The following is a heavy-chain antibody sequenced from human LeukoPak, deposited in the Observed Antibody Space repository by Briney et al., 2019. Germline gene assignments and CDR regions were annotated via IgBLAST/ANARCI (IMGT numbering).Heavy chain of an antibody. CDR1: GGSVSSGSYY. D-gene: IGHD1-14*01. V-gene: IGHV4-61*01. Sequence: SETLSLTCTVSGGSVSSGSYYWSWIRQPPGKGLEWIGYIYYSGSTNYNPSLKSRVTISVDTSKNQFSLKLSSVTAADTAVYYCARDRNGNWFDPWGQGTLVTVSS. J-gene: IGHJ5*02. CDR3: ARDRNGNWFDP. CDR2: IYYSGST.